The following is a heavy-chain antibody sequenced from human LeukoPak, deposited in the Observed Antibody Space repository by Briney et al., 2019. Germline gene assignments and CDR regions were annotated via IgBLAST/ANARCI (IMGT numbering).Heavy chain of an antibody. CDR3: ARGGLRYFDWLLFTDFDY. J-gene: IGHJ4*02. Sequence: GGSLRLSGAASGFTFSSYSMNWVRQAPGKGLEWVSSISSSSSYIYYADSVKGRFTISRDDAKNSLYLQMNSLRAEDTAVYYCARGGLRYFDWLLFTDFDYWGQGTLVTVSS. D-gene: IGHD3-9*01. V-gene: IGHV3-21*01. CDR1: GFTFSSYS. CDR2: ISSSSSYI.